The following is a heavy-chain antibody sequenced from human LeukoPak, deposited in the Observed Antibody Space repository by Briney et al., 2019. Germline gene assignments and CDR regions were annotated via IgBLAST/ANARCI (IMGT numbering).Heavy chain of an antibody. CDR2: IGSSGRTI. V-gene: IGHV3-11*01. J-gene: IGHJ4*02. Sequence: GGSLRPSCAASGFIFSDYYMSWIRQAPGKGLEWVSYIGSSGRTIYYADSVKGRFTISRDNAKNSLFLQMNTLKAEDTAVYYCARAGGSYLGEFNYWGQGTLVTVSS. CDR1: GFIFSDYY. D-gene: IGHD1-26*01. CDR3: ARAGGSYLGEFNY.